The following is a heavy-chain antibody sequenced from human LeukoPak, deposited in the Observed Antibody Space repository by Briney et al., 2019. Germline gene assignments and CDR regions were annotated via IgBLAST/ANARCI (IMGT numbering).Heavy chain of an antibody. CDR3: ARVSDPLVTGYCSSTGCYPYYYYGMDV. V-gene: IGHV1-18*01. Sequence: ASVKVSCKASGYTFTNYGISWVRQAPGQGLEWMGWISAYNGNTNYAQKLQGRVTMTTDTSTSTAYMELRSLRSDDTAVYYCARVSDPLVTGYCSSTGCYPYYYYGMDVWGQGTTVTVSS. J-gene: IGHJ6*02. D-gene: IGHD2-2*01. CDR2: ISAYNGNT. CDR1: GYTFTNYG.